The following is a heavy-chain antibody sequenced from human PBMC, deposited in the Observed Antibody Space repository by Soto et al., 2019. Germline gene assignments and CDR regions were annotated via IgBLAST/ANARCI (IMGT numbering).Heavy chain of an antibody. CDR3: ARVPAAGTSYYYYMDV. D-gene: IGHD6-13*01. Sequence: ASVKVSCKASGGTFSSYTISWVRQAPGQGLEWMGRIIPILGIANYAQKFQGRVTITADKSTSTAYMELSSLRSEDTAVYYCARVPAAGTSYYYYMDVWGKGTTVTVSS. J-gene: IGHJ6*03. CDR2: IIPILGIA. CDR1: GGTFSSYT. V-gene: IGHV1-69*02.